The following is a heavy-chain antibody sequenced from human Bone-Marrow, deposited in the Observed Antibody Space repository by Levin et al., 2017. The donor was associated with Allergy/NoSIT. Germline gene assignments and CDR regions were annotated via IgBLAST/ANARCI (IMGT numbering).Heavy chain of an antibody. J-gene: IGHJ5*02. CDR1: GYTFSDHF. V-gene: IGHV1-2*02. CDR3: AKEWVEVTRTQAGHGWFHP. CDR2: INPKSGGA. Sequence: PGASVKVSCRASGYTFSDHFIHWVRQAPGQGLEWVGWINPKSGGANFAHSFQGRVTLTRDTSINTAYMEVRGLTSDDTAVYYCAKEWVEVTRTQAGHGWFHPWGQGSLVTVSS. D-gene: IGHD2-21*02.